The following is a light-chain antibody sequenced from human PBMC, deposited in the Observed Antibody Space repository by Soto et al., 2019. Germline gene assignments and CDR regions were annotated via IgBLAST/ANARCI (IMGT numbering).Light chain of an antibody. CDR1: LAIGDS. CDR3: QQTYNLPRT. CDR2: GTS. Sequence: DIQMTQSPSSLSASIGDRVTITCRASLAIGDSLSWFQQKAGKPPTLLIYGTSALQHGVPSRFSGSGSGTDFTLTISRLQHEDIATYYCQQTYNLPRTFGQGTKVDLK. J-gene: IGKJ1*01. V-gene: IGKV1-39*01.